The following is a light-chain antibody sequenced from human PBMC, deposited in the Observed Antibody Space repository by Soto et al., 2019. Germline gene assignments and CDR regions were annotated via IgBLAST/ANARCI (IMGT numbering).Light chain of an antibody. V-gene: IGLV2-14*01. CDR2: EVT. J-gene: IGLJ1*01. CDR3: SSYTNINTRACV. CDR1: SGDIFSYNR. Sequence: SAPRPLASGSGSPGQSIPISCTGTSGDIFSYNRVSWYQQHPGKAPKLIIYEVTDRPSGVSNRFSGSKSGNTASLTISGLQAEDEVEYYCSSYTNINTRACVFGTGTKVTV.